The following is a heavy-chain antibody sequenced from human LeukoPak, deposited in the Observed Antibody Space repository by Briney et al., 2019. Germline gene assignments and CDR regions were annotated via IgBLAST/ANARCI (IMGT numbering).Heavy chain of an antibody. V-gene: IGHV4-30-4*01. CDR3: ARVVAAAGTDYYGMDV. D-gene: IGHD6-13*01. J-gene: IGHJ6*02. Sequence: PSQTLSLTCSVSGGSVSSNNHYWTWLRQPPGRGLEWIGYISYSGNTYYNPSLKSRVTISVDTSKNQFSLKPSSVTAADTAVYYCARVVAAAGTDYYGMDVWGQGTTVTVSS. CDR1: GGSVSSNNHY. CDR2: ISYSGNT.